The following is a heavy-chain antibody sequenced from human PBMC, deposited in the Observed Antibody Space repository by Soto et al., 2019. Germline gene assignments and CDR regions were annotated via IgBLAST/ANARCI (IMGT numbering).Heavy chain of an antibody. D-gene: IGHD3-9*01. CDR1: GFTFSSYA. J-gene: IGHJ4*02. Sequence: EVPLLESGGGLVQPGGSLRIYCVASGFTFSSYAMSWVRQAPGWGLGCFSSINGSGAGTHYSDSVRGRFTICRDNSKNTQDLQMDSLRAEYMGVYYSAKGDILTGSRQRWDYCGQGTLVTVAS. CDR3: AKGDILTGSRQRWDY. V-gene: IGHV3-23*01. CDR2: INGSGAGT.